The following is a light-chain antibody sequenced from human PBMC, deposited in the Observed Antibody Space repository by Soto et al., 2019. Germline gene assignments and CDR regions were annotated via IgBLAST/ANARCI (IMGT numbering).Light chain of an antibody. Sequence: QSALTQPASVSGSPGQSITISCPGTSSDVGGYNYVSWYQQHPGKAPKLIISEVSNRPSGVSTRFSGSKSGNTASLTISGLQAEDEADYYCTSYTSTISHVLFGGGTKVTVL. V-gene: IGLV2-14*03. CDR3: TSYTSTISHVL. J-gene: IGLJ2*01. CDR1: SSDVGGYNY. CDR2: EVS.